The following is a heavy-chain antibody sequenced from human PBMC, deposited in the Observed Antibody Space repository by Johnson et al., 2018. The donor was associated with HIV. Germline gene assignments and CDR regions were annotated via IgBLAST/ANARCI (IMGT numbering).Heavy chain of an antibody. CDR3: ARELRGPDAFDI. J-gene: IGHJ3*02. V-gene: IGHV3-66*02. D-gene: IGHD3-10*01. CDR1: GFTVSSDY. Sequence: EVQLVESGGGVVQPGGSLRLSCTASGFTVSSDYMSWVRQAPGKGLEWVSIIYNDDNTYYADSVKGRFTISRDNSKNTLYLQMNILRPEDTAVYYCARELRGPDAFDIWGQGTMVTVSS. CDR2: IYNDDNT.